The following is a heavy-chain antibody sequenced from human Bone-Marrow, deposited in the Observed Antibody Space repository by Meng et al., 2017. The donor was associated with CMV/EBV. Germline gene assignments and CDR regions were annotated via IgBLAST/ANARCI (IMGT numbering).Heavy chain of an antibody. D-gene: IGHD2-2*01. Sequence: LSLTCAASGFTFSSYEMNWVRQAPGKGLEWVSYISSSSSTIYYADSVKGRFTISRGNSKNTLYLQMNSLRAEDTAVYYCARDIVVVPAARYYYYYGMDVWGQGTTVTVSS. CDR3: ARDIVVVPAARYYYYYGMDV. CDR2: ISSSSSTI. J-gene: IGHJ6*01. V-gene: IGHV3-48*03. CDR1: GFTFSSYE.